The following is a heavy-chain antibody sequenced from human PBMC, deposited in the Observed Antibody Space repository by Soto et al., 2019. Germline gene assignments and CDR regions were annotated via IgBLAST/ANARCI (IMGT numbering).Heavy chain of an antibody. V-gene: IGHV1-18*01. CDR1: GDTFTRNG. CDR3: AMVDVYVTPSPQDV. D-gene: IGHD3-16*01. Sequence: GASVKVSCKASGDTFTRNGIGWPRQAPGQGLEWMGWINTYNGNTNYAQNVQGRVTLTTDTSTSTAYMELRSLRSNDTAIYYCAMVDVYVTPSPQDVWGQGTTVTVSS. CDR2: INTYNGNT. J-gene: IGHJ6*02.